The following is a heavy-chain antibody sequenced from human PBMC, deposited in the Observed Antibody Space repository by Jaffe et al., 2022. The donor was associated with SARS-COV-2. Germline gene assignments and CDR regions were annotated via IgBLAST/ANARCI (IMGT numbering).Heavy chain of an antibody. CDR3: ARFGELAAADPGYYYGMDV. CDR2: IYYSGST. Sequence: QVQLQESGPGLVKPSQTLSLTCTVSGGSISSGGYYWSWIRQHPGKGLEWIGYIYYSGSTYYNPSLKSRVTISVDTSKNQFSLKLSSVTAADTAVYYCARFGELAAADPGYYYGMDVWGQGTTVTVSS. D-gene: IGHD6-13*01. V-gene: IGHV4-31*03. J-gene: IGHJ6*02. CDR1: GGSISSGGYY.